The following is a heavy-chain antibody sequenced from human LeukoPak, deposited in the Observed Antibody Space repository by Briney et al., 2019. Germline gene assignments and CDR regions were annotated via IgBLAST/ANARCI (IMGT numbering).Heavy chain of an antibody. D-gene: IGHD2-8*01. V-gene: IGHV3-23*01. J-gene: IGHJ4*02. Sequence: GGSLRLSCAASGFTFSSSAMSWVRQVPGKGLEWVSGISASGGSTYYADSVKGRFTFSRDNSKNTLYLQMNSLRAEDTAVYYCAKDWSSCSNGVCYVFDYWGQGTLVTVSS. CDR2: ISASGGST. CDR1: GFTFSSSA. CDR3: AKDWSSCSNGVCYVFDY.